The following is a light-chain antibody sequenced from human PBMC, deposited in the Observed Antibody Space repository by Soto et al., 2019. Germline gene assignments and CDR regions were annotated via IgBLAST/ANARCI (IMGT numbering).Light chain of an antibody. Sequence: QSVLTQPPSVSGAPGQRVTISCTGSSSNIGAGYDVHWYQQLPGTAPKLLIYGNSNRPSGVLDRFSGSKSGTSASLAITGLQAEDEADYYCQSYDSSLSVLYVFGTGT. J-gene: IGLJ1*01. CDR1: SSNIGAGYD. CDR3: QSYDSSLSVLYV. CDR2: GNS. V-gene: IGLV1-40*01.